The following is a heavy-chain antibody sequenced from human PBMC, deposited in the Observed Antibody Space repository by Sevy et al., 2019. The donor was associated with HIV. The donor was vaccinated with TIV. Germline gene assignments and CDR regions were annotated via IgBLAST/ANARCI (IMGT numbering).Heavy chain of an antibody. J-gene: IGHJ4*02. Sequence: GGSLRLSCAASGFTFSSYAMAWVRQAAGKGLEWVSAISGSGGSIYYAASVKGRFTISRDNSENTLYLQMNSLRSDDTAVYYCAKGQQDQPRIYDYWGQGTLVTVSS. CDR3: AKGQQDQPRIYDY. CDR1: GFTFSSYA. D-gene: IGHD6-13*01. V-gene: IGHV3-23*01. CDR2: ISGSGGSI.